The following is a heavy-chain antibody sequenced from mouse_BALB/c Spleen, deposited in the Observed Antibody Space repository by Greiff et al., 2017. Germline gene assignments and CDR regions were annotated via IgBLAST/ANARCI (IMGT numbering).Heavy chain of an antibody. J-gene: IGHJ3*01. CDR3: ARDDGYSSY. D-gene: IGHD2-3*01. CDR1: GYTFTDYW. CDR2: IDTSDSYT. V-gene: IGHV1-69*01. Sequence: VQLQQPGAELVMPGASVKMSCKASGYTFTDYWMHWVKQRPGQGLEWIGAIDTSDSYTSYNQKFKGKATLTVDESSSTAYMQLSSLTSEDSAVYYCARDDGYSSYWGQGTLVTVSA.